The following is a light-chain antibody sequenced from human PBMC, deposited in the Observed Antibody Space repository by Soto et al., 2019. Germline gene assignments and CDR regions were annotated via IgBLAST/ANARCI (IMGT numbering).Light chain of an antibody. CDR1: QSVSSN. J-gene: IGKJ5*01. CDR2: GAS. V-gene: IGKV3D-15*01. CDR3: QQYNNWPPST. Sequence: EIVMTQSPATLSVSPGERATLSCRASQSVSSNLAWYQQIPGQAPRLLIYGASTRATDIPARFSGSGSGTEFTLTISSLQSEDFAVYYCQQYNNWPPSTFGLGTRREI.